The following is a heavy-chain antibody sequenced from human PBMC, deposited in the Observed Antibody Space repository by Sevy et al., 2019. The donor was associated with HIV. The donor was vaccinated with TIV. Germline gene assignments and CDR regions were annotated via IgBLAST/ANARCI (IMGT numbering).Heavy chain of an antibody. J-gene: IGHJ6*02. CDR3: ARGVATISFAYYYYYGMDV. V-gene: IGHV3-11*01. D-gene: IGHD5-12*01. CDR2: ISISGSTI. Sequence: GGSLRLSCAASGFTFSDYYMSWIRQAPGKGLEWVSYISISGSTIYYADSVKGRFTISRDNAKNSLYLQMNSLRAEDTAVYYCARGVATISFAYYYYYGMDVWGQGTTVTVSS. CDR1: GFTFSDYY.